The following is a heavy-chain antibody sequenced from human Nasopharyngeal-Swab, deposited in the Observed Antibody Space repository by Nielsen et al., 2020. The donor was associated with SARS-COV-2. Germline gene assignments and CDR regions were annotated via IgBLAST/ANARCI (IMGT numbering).Heavy chain of an antibody. CDR2: ISSSGSTI. CDR3: ARSSPRLIAAAGPFDY. J-gene: IGHJ4*02. Sequence: GESLKISCAASGFTFSSYEMNWARQAPGKGLEWVSYISSSGSTIYYADSVKGRFTISRDNAKNSLYLQMNSLRAEDTAVYYCARSSPRLIAAAGPFDYWGQGTLVTVSS. D-gene: IGHD6-13*01. CDR1: GFTFSSYE. V-gene: IGHV3-48*03.